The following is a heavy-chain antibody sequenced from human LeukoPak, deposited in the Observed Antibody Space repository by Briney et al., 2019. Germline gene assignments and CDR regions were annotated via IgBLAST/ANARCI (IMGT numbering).Heavy chain of an antibody. Sequence: SETLSLTCTVSGGSISSYYWSWIRQPAGKGLEWIGRIYTSGSTNYSPSLKSRVTMSVDTSKNQFSLKLSSVTAADTAVYYCARDSMTTVTTEEGRHNSHYYYGMDVWGQGTTVTVSS. J-gene: IGHJ6*02. CDR3: ARDSMTTVTTEEGRHNSHYYYGMDV. CDR1: GGSISSYY. D-gene: IGHD4-4*01. V-gene: IGHV4-4*07. CDR2: IYTSGST.